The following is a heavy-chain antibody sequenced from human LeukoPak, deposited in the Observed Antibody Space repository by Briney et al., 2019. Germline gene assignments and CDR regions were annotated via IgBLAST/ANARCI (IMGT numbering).Heavy chain of an antibody. V-gene: IGHV4-4*09. Sequence: PSETLSLTCTVSGGSISSYHWSWVRQPPGKGLEWNGYILTSGSTNYNPSLKSRLTISVDTSKNQFTLKLSSVTAADTAVYYCARLRVSGSYLYYFDYWGQGTLVTVSS. J-gene: IGHJ4*02. CDR2: ILTSGST. CDR3: ARLRVSGSYLYYFDY. CDR1: GGSISSYH. D-gene: IGHD1-26*01.